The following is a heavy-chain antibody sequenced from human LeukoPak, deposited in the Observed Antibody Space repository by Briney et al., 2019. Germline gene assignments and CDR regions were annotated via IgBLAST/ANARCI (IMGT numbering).Heavy chain of an antibody. V-gene: IGHV3-53*01. J-gene: IGHJ4*02. CDR2: IYSRGDT. CDR3: ARDSNSFPNYFDY. Sequence: PGGSLRLSCAASGFTVSDNYMSWVRQAPGEGLEWVSLIYSRGDTFYADSVRGRFTISRDSSKNTPYLQMSSLRAEDTAVYYCARDSNSFPNYFDYWGQGTLVTVSS. CDR1: GFTVSDNY. D-gene: IGHD2-21*01.